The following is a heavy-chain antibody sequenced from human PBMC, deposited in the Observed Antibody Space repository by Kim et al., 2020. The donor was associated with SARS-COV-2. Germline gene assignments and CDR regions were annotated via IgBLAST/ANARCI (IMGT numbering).Heavy chain of an antibody. J-gene: IGHJ4*02. CDR1: GFTFSSYS. Sequence: GGSLRLSCAASGFTFSSYSMNWVRQAPGKGLEWVSSISSSSSYIYYADSVKGRFTISRDNAKNSLYLQMNSLRAEDTAVYYCARDMSITIFGGPYGDFDYWGQGTLVTVSS. D-gene: IGHD3-3*01. CDR2: ISSSSSYI. V-gene: IGHV3-21*01. CDR3: ARDMSITIFGGPYGDFDY.